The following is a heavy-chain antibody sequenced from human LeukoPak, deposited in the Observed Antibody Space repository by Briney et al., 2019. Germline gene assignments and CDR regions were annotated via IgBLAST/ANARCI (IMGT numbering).Heavy chain of an antibody. CDR1: GFTFSDYY. CDR2: ISSSSSYI. J-gene: IGHJ3*02. Sequence: GGSLRLSCAASGFTFSDYYMSWIRQAPGKGLEWVSSISSSSSYIYYADSVKGRFTISRDNAKNSLYLQMNSLRAEDTAVYYCAQIVLMASDAFDIWGQGTMVTVSS. V-gene: IGHV3-11*06. CDR3: AQIVLMASDAFDI. D-gene: IGHD2-8*01.